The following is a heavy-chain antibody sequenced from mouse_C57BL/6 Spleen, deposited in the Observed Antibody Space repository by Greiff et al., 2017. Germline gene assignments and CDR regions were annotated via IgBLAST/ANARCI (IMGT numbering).Heavy chain of an antibody. CDR2: INPGSGGT. V-gene: IGHV1-54*01. D-gene: IGHD2-10*02. J-gene: IGHJ4*01. Sequence: VQLQQSGAELVRPGTSVKVSCKASGYAFTNYLIEWVKQRPGQGLEWIGVINPGSGGTNYNEKFKGKATLTADKSSSTAYMQLSSLTSEDSAVXFCAYGNYLNYWGQGTSVTVSS. CDR3: AYGNYLNY. CDR1: GYAFTNYL.